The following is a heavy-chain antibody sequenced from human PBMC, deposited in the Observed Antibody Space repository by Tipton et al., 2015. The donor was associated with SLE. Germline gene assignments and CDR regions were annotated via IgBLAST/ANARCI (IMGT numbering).Heavy chain of an antibody. V-gene: IGHV5-10-1*01. J-gene: IGHJ4*02. CDR1: GYSFTSYW. CDR2: IDPSDSYT. Sequence: QLVQSGAEVKKPGESLKISCKGSGYSFTSYWIGWVRQMPGKGLEWMGRIDPSDSYTSYSPSFQGHVTLSADKSISTAYLQWSSLKASDTAMYYCARHTGYFGPFDYWGQGTLVTVSS. CDR3: ARHTGYFGPFDY. D-gene: IGHD3-10*01.